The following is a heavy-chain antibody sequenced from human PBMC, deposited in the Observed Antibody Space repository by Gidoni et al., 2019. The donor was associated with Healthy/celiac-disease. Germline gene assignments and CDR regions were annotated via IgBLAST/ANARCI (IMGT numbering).Heavy chain of an antibody. Sequence: QVQLQESGPGLVTPSETLSLTCTVSGGSISSYYWSWIRQPPGQGLEWIGYIYYSGSTNYNPSRKSRVTISVDTSKNQFSLKLSSVTAADTAVYYCARDPYYGGAFDIWGQGTMVTVSS. V-gene: IGHV4-59*01. D-gene: IGHD3-10*01. CDR3: ARDPYYGGAFDI. CDR2: IYYSGST. J-gene: IGHJ3*02. CDR1: GGSISSYY.